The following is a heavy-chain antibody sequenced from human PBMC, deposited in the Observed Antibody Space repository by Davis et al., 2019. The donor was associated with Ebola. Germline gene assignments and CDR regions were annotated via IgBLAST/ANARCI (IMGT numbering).Heavy chain of an antibody. CDR3: YASAVVAPDY. Sequence: GESLKISCAASRFTFSDYYMGWIRQASGKGLEWVSYISNGGGTTVYYTDSVKGRFTISRDDIKNSLYLQMNNLRDEDTAVYYCYASAVVAPDYWGQGTLVTVSS. J-gene: IGHJ4*02. V-gene: IGHV3-11*01. D-gene: IGHD3-22*01. CDR1: RFTFSDYY. CDR2: ISNGGGTTV.